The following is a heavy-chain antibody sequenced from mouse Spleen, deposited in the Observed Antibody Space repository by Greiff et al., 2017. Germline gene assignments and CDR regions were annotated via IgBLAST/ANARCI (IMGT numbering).Heavy chain of an antibody. J-gene: IGHJ2*01. CDR3: ARNYDYDEGYFDY. CDR2: IWSDGST. Sequence: VQGVESGPGLVAPSQSLSITCTVSGFSLTNYAVHWVRQSPGKGLEWLGVIWSDGSTDYNAAFISRLSISKDNSKSQVFFKMNSLQADDTAIYYCARNYDYDEGYFDYWGQGTTLTVSS. D-gene: IGHD2-4*01. V-gene: IGHV2-4-1*01. CDR1: GFSLTNYA.